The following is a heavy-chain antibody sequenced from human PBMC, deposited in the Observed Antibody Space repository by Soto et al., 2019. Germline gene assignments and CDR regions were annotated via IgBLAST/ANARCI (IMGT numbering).Heavy chain of an antibody. CDR1: GFTFSDYY. Sequence: QVQLVESGGGLVKSGGSLRLSCAASGFTFSDYYMSWIRQAPGKGLEWVSYISSSSSYTNYAVSVKGRFTISRDNAKNSLYLQMNSLRAEDTAVYYCARDRAELELTNNWFDPWGQGTLVTVSS. CDR3: ARDRAELELTNNWFDP. V-gene: IGHV3-11*06. D-gene: IGHD1-7*01. CDR2: ISSSSSYT. J-gene: IGHJ5*02.